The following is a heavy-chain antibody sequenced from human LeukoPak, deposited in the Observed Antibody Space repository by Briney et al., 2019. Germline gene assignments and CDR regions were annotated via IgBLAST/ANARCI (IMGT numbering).Heavy chain of an antibody. Sequence: PSETLSLTCTVSGDSISTSSYYWGWLRQPPGKGLEWLGSIYYRGSTYYNPSLKSRVTISVDTSKNQFSLNLYSVTAADTAVFYCARSYYYDYRQIDYWGQGALVTVSS. CDR2: IYYRGST. D-gene: IGHD3-22*01. CDR3: ARSYYYDYRQIDY. V-gene: IGHV4-39*01. J-gene: IGHJ4*02. CDR1: GDSISTSSYY.